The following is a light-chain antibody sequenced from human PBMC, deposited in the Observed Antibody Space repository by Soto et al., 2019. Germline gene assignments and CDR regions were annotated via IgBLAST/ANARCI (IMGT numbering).Light chain of an antibody. CDR3: QQDENLWT. Sequence: DIKMNKNPSALPAVGGDRVTITCRASQSISSWLALYQHKPGKAPKLLIYDASNLDSGVPSSFSGSGSGTEFYLSISNLQPDEFATYKSQQDENLWTFGQGTKVDIK. V-gene: IGKV1-5*01. J-gene: IGKJ1*01. CDR2: DAS. CDR1: QSISSW.